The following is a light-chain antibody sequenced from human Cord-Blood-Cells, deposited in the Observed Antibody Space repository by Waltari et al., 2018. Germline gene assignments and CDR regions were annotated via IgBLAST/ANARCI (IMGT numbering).Light chain of an antibody. CDR2: ATS. CDR3: QPSYSTPWT. CDR1: QSISSY. J-gene: IGKJ1*01. V-gene: IGKV1-39*01. Sequence: DIQMTQSPSSLSASVGARVTITCRASQSISSYLNWYQQKPGKAPKLLIYATSSLQSGVPSRVSGRGSETDFSLTISSLQPEEFATYYCQPSYSTPWTFDHGTTVEIK.